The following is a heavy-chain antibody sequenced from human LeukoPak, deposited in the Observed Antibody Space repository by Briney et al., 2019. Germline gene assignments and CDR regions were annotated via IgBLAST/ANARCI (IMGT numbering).Heavy chain of an antibody. CDR3: ARDSNYSGIDY. D-gene: IGHD1-26*01. V-gene: IGHV4-4*07. CDR1: GGSISGYY. Sequence: SETLSLTCTVSGGSISGYYWSWIRQPAGKGLEWIGRIYTSGSTNYNPSLKSRVTMSVDTSKNQFSLKLSSVTAVDTAVYYCARDSNYSGIDYWGQGTLVTVSS. J-gene: IGHJ4*02. CDR2: IYTSGST.